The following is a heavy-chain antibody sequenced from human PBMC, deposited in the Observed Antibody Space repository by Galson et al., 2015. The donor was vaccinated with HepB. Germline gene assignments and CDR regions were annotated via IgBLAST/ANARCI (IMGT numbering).Heavy chain of an antibody. Sequence: SVKVSCKASGYTFTSYYMHWVRQAPGQGLEWMGIINPSGGSTSYAQKLQGRVTMTRDTSTSTVYMELSSLRSEDTAVYYCARDRLLGGDYVINYYGMDVWGQGTTVTVSS. CDR1: GYTFTSYY. V-gene: IGHV1-46*04. CDR2: INPSGGST. J-gene: IGHJ6*02. CDR3: ARDRLLGGDYVINYYGMDV. D-gene: IGHD4-17*01.